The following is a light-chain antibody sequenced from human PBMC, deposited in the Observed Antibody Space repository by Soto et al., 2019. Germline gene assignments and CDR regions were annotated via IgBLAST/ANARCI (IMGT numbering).Light chain of an antibody. J-gene: IGKJ5*01. CDR3: QQRSDWPRT. CDR2: DAS. V-gene: IGKV3-11*01. CDR1: QSVSSY. Sequence: VLTQSPAAASLSPWERATLSSRASQSVSSYLAWYQQKPGQAPRLLIYDASNRVTGIPARFSGSGSGTDFTLTISSLEPEDFAVYYCQQRSDWPRTFGQGTRLEIK.